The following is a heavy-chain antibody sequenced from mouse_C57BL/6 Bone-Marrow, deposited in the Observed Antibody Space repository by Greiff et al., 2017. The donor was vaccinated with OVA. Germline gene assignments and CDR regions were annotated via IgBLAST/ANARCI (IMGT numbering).Heavy chain of an antibody. V-gene: IGHV14-4*01. CDR2: IDPENGDT. CDR3: TTGGYEWGYFDY. CDR1: GFNIKDDY. Sequence: EVKVEESGAELVRPGASVKLSCTASGFNIKDDYMHWVKQRPEQGLEWIGWIDPENGDTEYASKFQGKATITADTSSNTAYLQLSSLTSEDTAVYYCTTGGYEWGYFDYWGQGTTLTVSS. J-gene: IGHJ2*01. D-gene: IGHD2-14*01.